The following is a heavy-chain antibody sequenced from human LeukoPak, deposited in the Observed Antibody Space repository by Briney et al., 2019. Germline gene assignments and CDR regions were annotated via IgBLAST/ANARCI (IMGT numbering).Heavy chain of an antibody. CDR1: GGSISSGDYY. D-gene: IGHD3-22*01. V-gene: IGHV4-30-4*01. CDR2: TYYRGST. CDR3: ARPYYYDSRIDP. Sequence: SQTLSLTCTVSGGSISSGDYYWSWIRQPPGKGLEWIGYTYYRGSTYYTPSLKSRATISVGTSKNQFSLKLTSVTAADTAVYYCARPYYYDSRIDPWGQGTLVTVSS. J-gene: IGHJ5*02.